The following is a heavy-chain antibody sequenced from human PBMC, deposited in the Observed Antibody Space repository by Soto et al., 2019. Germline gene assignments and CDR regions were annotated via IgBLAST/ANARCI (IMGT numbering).Heavy chain of an antibody. CDR3: ARDPNFSLTFHYYGMDV. CDR1: GYTFTTYY. Sequence: QVQLVQSGAEVKKPGASVKISCKASGYTFTTYYLHWVRQAPGQGLEWMGIINPDTGSTSSAQNFRGRVSVTRDTSTSTVYMELYSLSSEDTAVYYCARDPNFSLTFHYYGMDVWDQGTTVTVSS. J-gene: IGHJ6*02. V-gene: IGHV1-46*01. CDR2: INPDTGST.